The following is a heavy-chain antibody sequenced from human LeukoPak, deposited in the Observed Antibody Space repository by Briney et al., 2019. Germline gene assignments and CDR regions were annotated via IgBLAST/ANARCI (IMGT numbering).Heavy chain of an antibody. V-gene: IGHV3-7*03. CDR1: GFTFSGFW. J-gene: IGHJ3*01. D-gene: IGHD6-6*01. Sequence: GSLRLSCAVPGFTFSGFWMSLSRQAPGKGLGGVASINSDGSEGYYADVVKGRFTISRDNAKNSLYLQINSLRAEDTAVYYCARSSYSSSSSVWGQGTMVTVSS. CDR2: INSDGSEG. CDR3: ARSSYSSSSSV.